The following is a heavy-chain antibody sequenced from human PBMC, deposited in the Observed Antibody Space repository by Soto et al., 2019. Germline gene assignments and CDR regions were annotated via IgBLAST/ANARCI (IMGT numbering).Heavy chain of an antibody. CDR2: IYYRGNT. Sequence: QLQLQESGPGLVKPSETLSLTCSVSGDSINSDKYYWGWIRQPPGKGLEWIGSIYYRGNTYYNPSLLTRVTISLDKSKSQFSLKLNSVTAADSAVYFCARLEGLAKISYYFDFWGQGALVTVSS. CDR3: ARLEGLAKISYYFDF. J-gene: IGHJ4*02. D-gene: IGHD3-9*01. V-gene: IGHV4-39*01. CDR1: GDSINSDKYY.